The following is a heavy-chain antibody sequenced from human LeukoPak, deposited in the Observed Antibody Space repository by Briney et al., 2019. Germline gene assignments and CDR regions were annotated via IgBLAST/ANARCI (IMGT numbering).Heavy chain of an antibody. Sequence: XSXXLXXXXRTYYRSKWYNDYAVSVKSRITINPDTSKNQFSLQLNSVTPEDTAVYYCARDEDGYNYGFDPWGQGTLVTVSS. J-gene: IGHJ5*02. CDR2: TYYRSKWYN. V-gene: IGHV6-1*01. D-gene: IGHD5-24*01. CDR3: ARDEDGYNYGFDP.